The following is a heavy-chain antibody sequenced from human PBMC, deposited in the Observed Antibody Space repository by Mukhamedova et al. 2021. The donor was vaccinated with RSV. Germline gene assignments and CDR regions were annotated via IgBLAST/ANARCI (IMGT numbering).Heavy chain of an antibody. J-gene: IGHJ4*02. CDR3: ARAPWIRLWSLDY. V-gene: IGHV1-2*04. CDR2: INPNSGGT. Sequence: GWINPNSGGTNYAQKFQGWVTMTRDTSISTAYMELSRLRSDDTAVYYCARAPWIRLWSLDYWGQGTLVTVSS. D-gene: IGHD5-18*01.